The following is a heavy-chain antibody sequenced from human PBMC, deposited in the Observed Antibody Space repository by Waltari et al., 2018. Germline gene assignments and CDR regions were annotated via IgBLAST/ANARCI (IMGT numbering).Heavy chain of an antibody. CDR3: ASKPYSSSWPSNDY. CDR2: IYHSGST. D-gene: IGHD6-13*01. CDR1: GYSISSGYY. V-gene: IGHV4-38-2*02. Sequence: QVQLQESGPRLVKPSETLSLTCTVSGYSISSGYYWGWIRQPPGKGLEWIGSIYHSGSTYYNPSLKSRVTISVDTSKNQFSLKLSSVTAADTAVYYCASKPYSSSWPSNDYWGQGTLVTVSS. J-gene: IGHJ4*02.